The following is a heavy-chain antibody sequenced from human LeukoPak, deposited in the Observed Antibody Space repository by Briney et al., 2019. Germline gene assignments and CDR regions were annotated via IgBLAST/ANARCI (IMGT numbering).Heavy chain of an antibody. CDR3: AAQDTVVVFTATGNWFDP. Sequence: GASVKVSCKASEDTFTRYYFHWVRQAPGQGLEWIGIPNPSGGSTTYAQTFQGRVTMTRDMSTSTVYLDLSSPSSEDTAVYYCAAQDTVVVFTATGNWFDPWGQGTLVTVSS. CDR1: EDTFTRYY. CDR2: PNPSGGST. D-gene: IGHD2-15*01. V-gene: IGHV1-46*01. J-gene: IGHJ5*02.